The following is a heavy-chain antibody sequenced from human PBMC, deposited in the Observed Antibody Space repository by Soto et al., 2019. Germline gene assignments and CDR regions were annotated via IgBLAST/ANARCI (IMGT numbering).Heavy chain of an antibody. D-gene: IGHD3-22*01. Sequence: GGSLRLSCAASGFAFSSYAVSGVRQAPGKGPEWISSISGSGSTIYYADSVKGRFTISRDNSKNTLYLQMSSLRAEDTAVYYCAKVFYYYDSSGYYYFDYWGQGTLGTVSS. CDR3: AKVFYYYDSSGYYYFDY. J-gene: IGHJ4*02. CDR2: ISGSGSTI. CDR1: GFAFSSYA. V-gene: IGHV3-23*01.